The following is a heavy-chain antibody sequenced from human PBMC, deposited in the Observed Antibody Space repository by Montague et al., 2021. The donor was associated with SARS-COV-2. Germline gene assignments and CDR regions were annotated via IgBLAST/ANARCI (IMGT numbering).Heavy chain of an antibody. CDR2: INAGNGNT. J-gene: IGHJ4*02. Sequence: SVKVSCKASGYTFTSYAMHWVRQAPGHRLEWMGWINAGNGNTKYSQKFQGRVTITRDTSASTAYMELSSLRSEDTAVYYCASNFPQLWSGLNYWGQGTLVTVSS. CDR3: ASNFPQLWSGLNY. V-gene: IGHV1-3*01. CDR1: GYTFTSYA. D-gene: IGHD5-18*01.